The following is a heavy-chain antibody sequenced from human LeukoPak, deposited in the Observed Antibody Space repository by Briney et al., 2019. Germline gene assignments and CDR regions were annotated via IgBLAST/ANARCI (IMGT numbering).Heavy chain of an antibody. D-gene: IGHD3-16*01. CDR1: GFTFSSYA. CDR2: ISGSSDTT. J-gene: IGHJ4*02. CDR3: AKRIGGVNSFDH. V-gene: IGHV3-23*01. Sequence: GGSLRLSCAGSGFTFSSYAMSWVRQAPGKGLEWVSVISGSSDTTYYADSVKGRFIISRDNSKNTLYLQMKSLRAEDTAVYYCAKRIGGVNSFDHWGQGTLVTVSS.